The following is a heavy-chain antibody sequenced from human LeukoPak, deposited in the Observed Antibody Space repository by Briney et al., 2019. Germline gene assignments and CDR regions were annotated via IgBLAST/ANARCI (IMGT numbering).Heavy chain of an antibody. V-gene: IGHV3-30*18. CDR1: GLTFSSYG. J-gene: IGHJ6*02. CDR3: AKDTYYYDSSGPYGMDV. Sequence: RPGGSLRLSCAASGLTFSSYGMHWVRQAPGKGLEWVAVISYDGSNKYYADSVKGRFTISRDNSKNTLYLQMNSLRAEDTAVYYCAKDTYYYDSSGPYGMDVWGQGTTVTVSS. CDR2: ISYDGSNK. D-gene: IGHD3-22*01.